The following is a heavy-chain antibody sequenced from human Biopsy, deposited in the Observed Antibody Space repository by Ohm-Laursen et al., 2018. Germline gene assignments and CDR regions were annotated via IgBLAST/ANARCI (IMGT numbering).Heavy chain of an antibody. CDR1: GFTFSVYA. Sequence: SLRLSCSASGFTFSVYAMYWVRQAPGKGLEWVAIIWYDGSSEYYADSVKGRFTISRDNSKNTVYLQMNSLRVEDTAVYYCARDPIVGSKADGMDVWGQGTTVTVSS. V-gene: IGHV3-33*01. CDR2: IWYDGSSE. D-gene: IGHD1-26*01. CDR3: ARDPIVGSKADGMDV. J-gene: IGHJ6*02.